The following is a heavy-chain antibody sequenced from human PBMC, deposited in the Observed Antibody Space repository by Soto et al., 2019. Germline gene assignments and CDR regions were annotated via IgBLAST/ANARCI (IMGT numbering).Heavy chain of an antibody. V-gene: IGHV1-69*13. CDR1: GGTFSSYA. Sequence: GASVKVSCKASGGTFSSYAISWVRQAPGQGLEWMGGIIPIFGTANYAQKFQGRVTITADESTSTAYMELSSLRSEDTAVYYCASIRRINMIVGNDAFDIWGQGTMVTV. J-gene: IGHJ3*02. CDR2: IIPIFGTA. CDR3: ASIRRINMIVGNDAFDI. D-gene: IGHD3-22*01.